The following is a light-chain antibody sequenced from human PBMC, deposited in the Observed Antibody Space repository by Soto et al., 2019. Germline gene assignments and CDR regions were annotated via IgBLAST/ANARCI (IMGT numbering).Light chain of an antibody. CDR2: AAS. Sequence: DIQMTQSPSSLSASVGDRVTITCRASQSISRYLNWDQQKPGKAPKLLIYAASSLESGVPSRFSGSGSGTDFTLSISSLQPEDFATYYCQQSYSTPQTFGQGTKLEIK. CDR3: QQSYSTPQT. V-gene: IGKV1-39*01. CDR1: QSISRY. J-gene: IGKJ2*01.